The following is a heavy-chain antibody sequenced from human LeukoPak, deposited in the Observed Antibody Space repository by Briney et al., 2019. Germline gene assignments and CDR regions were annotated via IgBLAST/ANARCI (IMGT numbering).Heavy chain of an antibody. J-gene: IGHJ6*02. CDR1: GFTFSSYA. D-gene: IGHD1-20*01. V-gene: IGHV3-23*01. CDR2: ISGSGGST. Sequence: GRSLRLSCAASGFTFSSYAMSWVRQAPGKGLEWVSAISGSGGSTYYADSVKGRFTISRDNSKNTLYLQMDSLRAEDTAVYYCAKDYNWLYSYYGMDVWGQGTTVTVSS. CDR3: AKDYNWLYSYYGMDV.